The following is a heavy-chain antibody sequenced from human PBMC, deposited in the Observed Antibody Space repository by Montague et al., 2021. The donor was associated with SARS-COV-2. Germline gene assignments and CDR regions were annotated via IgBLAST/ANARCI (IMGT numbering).Heavy chain of an antibody. Sequence: SETLSLTCTVSGDPISSCSFYRGWFRQPPAKGPAWIGCLDNRCNTYNKSFLRRRVTISVDTPKNQCTRNVKSATAADKGLIYCVRVTHPSSAWPYYMDVWGTGTTVTV. V-gene: IGHV4-39*01. D-gene: IGHD6-13*01. J-gene: IGHJ6*03. CDR1: GDPISSCSFY. CDR3: VRVTHPSSAWPYYMDV. CDR2: LDNRCNT.